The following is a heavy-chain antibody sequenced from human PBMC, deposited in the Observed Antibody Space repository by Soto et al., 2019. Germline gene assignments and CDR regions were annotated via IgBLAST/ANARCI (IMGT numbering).Heavy chain of an antibody. D-gene: IGHD2-15*01. CDR1: GIIFTTNS. Sequence: PCGCLRFPCEACGIIFTTNSMNWVRQVPGKGLQWLSSISSSGTFKSYGDSVKGRFTISRDNAKNSLFLQMNNRSGEDTGLYYCARDPPHGGTSSWDADSWGPGTLVTVSS. CDR2: ISSSGTFK. V-gene: IGHV3-21*01. CDR3: ARDPPHGGTSSWDADS. J-gene: IGHJ4*02.